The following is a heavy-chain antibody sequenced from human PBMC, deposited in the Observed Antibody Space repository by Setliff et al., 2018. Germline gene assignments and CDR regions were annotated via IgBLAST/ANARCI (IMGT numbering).Heavy chain of an antibody. D-gene: IGHD6-6*01. Sequence: GGSLRLSCAASGFIFDDYGMGWVRQVPGKGLEWVSGINWNGGSTSYADSVKGRFTISRDNAKNSLYLQMNSLRAEDTAVYYCATNPRYTNSQLDYWGPGALGTVSS. CDR2: INWNGGST. V-gene: IGHV3-20*04. J-gene: IGHJ4*02. CDR1: GFIFDDYG. CDR3: ATNPRYTNSQLDY.